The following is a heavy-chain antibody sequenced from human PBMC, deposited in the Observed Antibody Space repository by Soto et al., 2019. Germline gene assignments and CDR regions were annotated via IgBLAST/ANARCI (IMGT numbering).Heavy chain of an antibody. CDR2: ISSSGSTI. CDR3: ASRHCSGGSCPKGYYYYYMDV. J-gene: IGHJ6*03. Sequence: GGSLRLSCAASGFTFSDYYMSWIRQAPGKGLEWVSYISSSGSTIYYADSVKGRFTISRDNAKNSLYLQMNSLRAEDTAVYYCASRHCSGGSCPKGYYYYYMDVWGKGTTVTVSS. D-gene: IGHD2-15*01. V-gene: IGHV3-11*01. CDR1: GFTFSDYY.